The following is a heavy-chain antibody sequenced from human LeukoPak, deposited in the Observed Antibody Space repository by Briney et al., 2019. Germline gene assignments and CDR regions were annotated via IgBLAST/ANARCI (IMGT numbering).Heavy chain of an antibody. Sequence: SETLSLTCTVSGGSISSYYWSWIRQPAGKGLEWIGRIYTSGSTNYNPSLKSRVTMSVDTSKNQFSLKLSSVTAADTAVYYCAREDLYSSSITFGYWGQGTLVTVSS. CDR1: GGSISSYY. V-gene: IGHV4-4*07. CDR2: IYTSGST. D-gene: IGHD6-13*01. CDR3: AREDLYSSSITFGY. J-gene: IGHJ4*02.